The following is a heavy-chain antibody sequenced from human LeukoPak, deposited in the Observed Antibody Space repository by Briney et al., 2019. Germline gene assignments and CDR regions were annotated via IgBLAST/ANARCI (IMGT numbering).Heavy chain of an antibody. J-gene: IGHJ4*02. Sequence: HPGGSLRLSCAASGFTFSSYAMSWVRQAPGKGLEWVSVISGSGGSTYYADSVKGRFTISRDNSKNTLYLQMNSLRAEDTAVYYCAKDKYGDYPFDYWGQGTLVTVSS. D-gene: IGHD4-17*01. CDR3: AKDKYGDYPFDY. CDR1: GFTFSSYA. V-gene: IGHV3-23*01. CDR2: ISGSGGST.